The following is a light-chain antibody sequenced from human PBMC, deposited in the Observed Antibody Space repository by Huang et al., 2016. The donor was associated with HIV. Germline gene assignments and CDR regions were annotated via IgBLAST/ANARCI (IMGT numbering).Light chain of an antibody. V-gene: IGKV3-20*01. CDR3: QQYDSSPLT. CDR1: QCVSSTY. J-gene: IGKJ1*01. CDR2: GAS. Sequence: EIVLTQSPGTLSLSPGERATFSCRASQCVSSTYLAWYQQKPGQAPRLLVSGASSRATGIPERFSGSGAGTDFTLTISRLEPEDLAEYYCQQYDSSPLTFGQGTKVEIK.